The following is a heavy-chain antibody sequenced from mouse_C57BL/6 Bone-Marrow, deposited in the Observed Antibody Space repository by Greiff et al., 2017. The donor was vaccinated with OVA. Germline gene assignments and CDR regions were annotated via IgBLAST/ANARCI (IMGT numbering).Heavy chain of an antibody. J-gene: IGHJ3*01. V-gene: IGHV1-74*01. CDR2: IHPSDSDT. Sequence: QVQLKQPGAELVKPGASVKVSCKASGYTFTSYWMHWVKQRPGQGLEWIGRIHPSDSDTNYNQKFKGKATLTVDKSSSTAYMQLSSLTSEDSAVYYCAIGGQLRLWFAYWGQGTLVTVSA. D-gene: IGHD3-2*02. CDR3: AIGGQLRLWFAY. CDR1: GYTFTSYW.